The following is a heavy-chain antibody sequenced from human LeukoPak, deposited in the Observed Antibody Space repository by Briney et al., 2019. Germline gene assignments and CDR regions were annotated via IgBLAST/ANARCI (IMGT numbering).Heavy chain of an antibody. V-gene: IGHV3-9*01. CDR1: GFTFDDYA. CDR3: AKDLRGGYYGSGSQFDY. J-gene: IGHJ4*02. CDR2: ISWNSGSI. D-gene: IGHD3-10*01. Sequence: PGGSLRLSCAASGFTFDDYAMHWVRQAPGKGLEWVSGISWNSGSIGYADSVKGRFTISRDNAKNSLYLQMNSLRAEDTALYYCAKDLRGGYYGSGSQFDYWAQGTLVTVSS.